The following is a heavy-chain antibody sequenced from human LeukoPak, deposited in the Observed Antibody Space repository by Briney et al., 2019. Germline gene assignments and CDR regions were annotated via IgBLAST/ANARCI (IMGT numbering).Heavy chain of an antibody. CDR3: ARATNAYSSGWSYYYYYMDV. CDR1: GGSISSSSYY. J-gene: IGHJ6*03. CDR2: IYYSGST. V-gene: IGHV4-39*07. Sequence: SETLSLACTVSGGSISSSSYYWGWIRQPPGKGLEWIGSIYYSGSTYYNPSLKSRVTISVDTSKNQFSLKLSSVTAAGTAVYYCARATNAYSSGWSYYYYYMDVWGKGTTVTVSS. D-gene: IGHD6-19*01.